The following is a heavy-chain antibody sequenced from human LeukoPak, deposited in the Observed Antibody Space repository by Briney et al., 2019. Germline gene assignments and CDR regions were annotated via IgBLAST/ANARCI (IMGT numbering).Heavy chain of an antibody. D-gene: IGHD3-10*01. CDR1: GGSFSGYY. V-gene: IGHV4-34*01. Sequence: SETLSPTCCVYGGSFSGYYWSWIRQPPGKGLEWIVDINHSGSTNYNPSLKSRVTISVDTSKNQFSLKLSSVTAADTAVYYCARHRKLVWFASYYMDVWGKGTTVTISS. J-gene: IGHJ6*03. CDR2: INHSGST. CDR3: ARHRKLVWFASYYMDV.